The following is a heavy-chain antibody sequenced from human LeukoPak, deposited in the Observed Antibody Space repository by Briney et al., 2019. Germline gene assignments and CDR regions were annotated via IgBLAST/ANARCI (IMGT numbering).Heavy chain of an antibody. CDR3: AREKAEVVVITGYFDY. Sequence: PSETLSLTCTVSGGSISSSSYYWGWIRQPPGKGLEWIGSIYYSGSTYYNPSLKSRVTISVDTSKNQFSLKLSSVTAADTAVYYCAREKAEVVVITGYFDYWGQGTLVTVSS. CDR1: GGSISSSSYY. CDR2: IYYSGST. V-gene: IGHV4-39*07. J-gene: IGHJ4*02. D-gene: IGHD3-22*01.